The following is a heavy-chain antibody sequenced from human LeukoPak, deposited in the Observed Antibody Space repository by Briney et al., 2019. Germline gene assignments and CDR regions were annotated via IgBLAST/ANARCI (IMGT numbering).Heavy chain of an antibody. D-gene: IGHD4-17*01. CDR3: ARALQSSDYYLYN. CDR1: GFTFNNYG. CDR2: ISGDGGTT. J-gene: IGHJ4*02. V-gene: IGHV3-23*01. Sequence: GGSLRLSCAASGFTFNNYGVTWVRQAPGKGLEWVSVISGDGGTTFYADFVKGRFTISRDNSKNTLFLQMNSLKIEDTAVYYCARALQSSDYYLYNWGQGVLVTVSS.